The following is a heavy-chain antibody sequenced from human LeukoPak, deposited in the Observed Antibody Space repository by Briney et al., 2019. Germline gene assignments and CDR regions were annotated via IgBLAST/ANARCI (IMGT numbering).Heavy chain of an antibody. J-gene: IGHJ4*02. CDR3: AKSGLNRFDY. D-gene: IGHD2-15*01. V-gene: IGHV3-23*01. Sequence: GGSLRLSCAASGFTFSTYGMHWVRQAPGKGLEWVSNISGGGGSSTYYADSVKGRFTISRDNSKNTLYLQMNSLRAEDTALYYCAKSGLNRFDYWGQGTLVTVSS. CDR1: GFTFSTYG. CDR2: ISGGGGSST.